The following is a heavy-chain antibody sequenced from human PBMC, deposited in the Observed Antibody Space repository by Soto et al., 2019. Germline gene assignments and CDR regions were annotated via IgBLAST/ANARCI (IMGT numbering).Heavy chain of an antibody. CDR1: GFTFSSYA. CDR2: ISYDGSKK. J-gene: IGHJ4*02. D-gene: IGHD3-22*01. Sequence: GGSLRLSCAASGFTFSSYAMHWVRQAPCKGLEWVAVISYDGSKKYYADSVKGRFTISRDNSKNTQYLQMSSLRADDTAVYYCVKGEYYYDSSGYYPFDYWGQGTLVTVSS. CDR3: VKGEYYYDSSGYYPFDY. V-gene: IGHV3-30*18.